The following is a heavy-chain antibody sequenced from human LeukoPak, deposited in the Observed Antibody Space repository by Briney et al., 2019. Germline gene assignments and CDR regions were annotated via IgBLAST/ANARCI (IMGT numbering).Heavy chain of an antibody. CDR1: GGSISSNSYY. Sequence: SETLSLTCTVSGGSISSNSYYWSWIRQPPGKGLEWIGYIYYSGSTNYNPSLKSRVTISVDTSKNQFSLKLSSVTAADTAVYYCARAERWLQWHYWGQGTLVTVSS. CDR2: IYYSGST. J-gene: IGHJ4*02. D-gene: IGHD5-24*01. CDR3: ARAERWLQWHY. V-gene: IGHV4-61*01.